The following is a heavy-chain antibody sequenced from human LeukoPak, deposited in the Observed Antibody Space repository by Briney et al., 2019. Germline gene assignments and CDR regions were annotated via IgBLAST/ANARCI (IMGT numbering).Heavy chain of an antibody. D-gene: IGHD1-26*01. CDR2: INEDGSTT. V-gene: IGHV3-74*01. CDR1: GFTFSSNW. CDR3: VRDLGGRSGH. Sequence: GGSLRLSCAASGFTFSSNWMHWVSQAPGKGLVWVSRINEDGSTTNYADSVKGRSTIFRDNAKNTLYLQMNSLRAEDTAVYYCVRDLGGRSGHWGQGTLVTVSS. J-gene: IGHJ4*02.